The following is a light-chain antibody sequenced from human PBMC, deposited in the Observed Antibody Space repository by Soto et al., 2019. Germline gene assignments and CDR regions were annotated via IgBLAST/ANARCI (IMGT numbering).Light chain of an antibody. V-gene: IGKV3-15*01. CDR3: QQYNNWPPDRT. Sequence: EIVMTQSPATLSVSPGERATLSCRASQSVSSNLAWYQQKPGQAPRLLIYGASTRATGIPARFSGSGSGTEFTFTISSLQFEDFAIYFCQQYNNWPPDRTFGQGTKVEIK. J-gene: IGKJ1*01. CDR2: GAS. CDR1: QSVSSN.